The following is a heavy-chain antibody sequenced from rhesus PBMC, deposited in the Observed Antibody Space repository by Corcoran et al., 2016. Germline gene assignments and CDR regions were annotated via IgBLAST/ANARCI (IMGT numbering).Heavy chain of an antibody. D-gene: IGHD1-1-1*01. J-gene: IGHJ4*01. CDR1: GFSIRTTGPG. CDR3: ARVRNSWKYGY. V-gene: IGHV2-95*01. Sequence: QVTLKEAGPALVKPTQTLTLTCTFSGFSIRTTGPGLGWIRLPPGKTLEWLAKINRNESKYYSTSLKSRLTISKDTSKNQVVLTMTNMDPVDTATYYCARVRNSWKYGYWGQGVLVTVSS. CDR2: INRNESK.